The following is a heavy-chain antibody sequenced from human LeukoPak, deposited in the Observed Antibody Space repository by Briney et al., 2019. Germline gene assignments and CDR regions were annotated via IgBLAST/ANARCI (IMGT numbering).Heavy chain of an antibody. Sequence: ASVKVSCKASGYTFTSYYMHWVRQAPGQGLEWMGIINPSGGSTSYAQKFQGRVTMTRDTSTSTVYMELSSLRSEDTAVYYCARDHDTLTGYQPNWFDPWGQGTLVTVSS. D-gene: IGHD3-9*01. J-gene: IGHJ5*02. CDR2: INPSGGST. CDR1: GYTFTSYY. V-gene: IGHV1-46*01. CDR3: ARDHDTLTGYQPNWFDP.